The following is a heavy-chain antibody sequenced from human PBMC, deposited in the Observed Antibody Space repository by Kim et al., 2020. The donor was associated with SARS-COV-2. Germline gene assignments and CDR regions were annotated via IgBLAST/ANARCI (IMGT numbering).Heavy chain of an antibody. CDR3: ARRYCSGGSCYSFAY. J-gene: IGHJ4*02. CDR2: IYPGDSDT. V-gene: IGHV5-51*01. D-gene: IGHD2-15*01. Sequence: GESLKISCKGSGYSFTSYWIGWVRQMPGKGLEWMGIIYPGDSDTRYSPSFQGQVTISADKSISTAYLQWSSLKASDTAMYYCARRYCSGGSCYSFAYWGQGTLVTVSS. CDR1: GYSFTSYW.